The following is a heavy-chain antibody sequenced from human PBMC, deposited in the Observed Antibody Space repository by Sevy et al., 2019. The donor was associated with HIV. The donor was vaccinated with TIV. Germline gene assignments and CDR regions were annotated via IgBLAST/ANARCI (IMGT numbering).Heavy chain of an antibody. Sequence: GGSLRLSCVTSGLTFGLYWMSWVRQAPGKGLEWVANINTDGREKYYVDSVRGRFTLSRDNAKNSLYQQMNSLGADATTVYYCAGSLSKNLGAFDIWGRGTMVTVSS. CDR1: GLTFGLYW. CDR3: AGSLSKNLGAFDI. J-gene: IGHJ3*02. CDR2: INTDGREK. D-gene: IGHD3-16*01. V-gene: IGHV3-7*01.